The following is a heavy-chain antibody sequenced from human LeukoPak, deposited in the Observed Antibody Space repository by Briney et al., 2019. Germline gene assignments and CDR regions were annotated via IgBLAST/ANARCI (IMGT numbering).Heavy chain of an antibody. D-gene: IGHD1-26*01. CDR3: ARGMRYSESYVVEY. J-gene: IGHJ4*02. V-gene: IGHV4-30-4*08. CDR2: IYHSAGS. CDR1: GFTFSDYY. Sequence: LRLSCAASGFTFSDYYMSWTRQPPGEGLEWIGYIYHSAGSYFNPSLKSRVTMSIDTSRNQFSLKLSSVTAADTAVYHCARGMRYSESYVVEYWGQGTLVTVSS.